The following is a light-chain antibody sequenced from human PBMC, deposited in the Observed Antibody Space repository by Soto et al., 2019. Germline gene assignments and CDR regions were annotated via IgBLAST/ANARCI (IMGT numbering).Light chain of an antibody. CDR3: QHYDGNSPLWT. CDR1: QSVSATY. Sequence: EIVLTQYPGTLSLFPGERATLSCWASQSVSATYLAWYQQKPGQAPRLLIYGASTRATGIPDRFSGGGSGTDFTFIISRLQPEDSAVYYCQHYDGNSPLWTFGQGTKVEIK. CDR2: GAS. J-gene: IGKJ1*01. V-gene: IGKV3-20*01.